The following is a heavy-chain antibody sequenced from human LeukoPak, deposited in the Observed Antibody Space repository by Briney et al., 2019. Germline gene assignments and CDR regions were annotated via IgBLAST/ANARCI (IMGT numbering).Heavy chain of an antibody. D-gene: IGHD1-26*01. CDR2: TNPSGGST. Sequence: GASVKVSCKVSGYTXTSYYMHWVRQAPGQGLEWMGITNPSGGSTSSAQKFQGRVTMTRDTSTSTVYMELSSLRSEDTAVYFCAREWVSGYYYGMDVWGQGTTVTVSS. CDR1: GYTXTSYY. V-gene: IGHV1-46*01. CDR3: AREWVSGYYYGMDV. J-gene: IGHJ6*02.